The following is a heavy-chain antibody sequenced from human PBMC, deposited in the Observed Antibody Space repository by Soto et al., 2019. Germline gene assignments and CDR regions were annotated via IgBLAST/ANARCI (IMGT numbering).Heavy chain of an antibody. CDR1: GGSINNNYYY. CDR2: IYHSGST. Sequence: PSETLSLTCTVSGGSINNNYYYWGWVRQPPGKGLEWIASIYHSGSTYYNPSLKSRVTISVDTSKNQFSLKLTSVTAADTAVYYCARDKITGLFDYWGQGTLVTVSS. CDR3: ARDKITGLFDY. J-gene: IGHJ4*02. V-gene: IGHV4-39*07. D-gene: IGHD2-8*02.